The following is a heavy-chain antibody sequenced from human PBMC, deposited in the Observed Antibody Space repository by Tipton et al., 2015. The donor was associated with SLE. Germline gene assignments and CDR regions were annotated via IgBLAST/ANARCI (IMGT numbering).Heavy chain of an antibody. D-gene: IGHD6-19*01. CDR2: IFTDGST. CDR3: ARGGYSSGWYGDYFVY. Sequence: TLSLTCTVSGASINSGPYYWTWIRQPAGKGLEWIGRIFTDGSTNYSPSLKSRVTISLDTSKTQFSLKLRSVTAADTAIYYCARGGYSSGWYGDYFVYCGQGTLVTVSS. CDR1: GASINSGPYY. J-gene: IGHJ4*02. V-gene: IGHV4-61*02.